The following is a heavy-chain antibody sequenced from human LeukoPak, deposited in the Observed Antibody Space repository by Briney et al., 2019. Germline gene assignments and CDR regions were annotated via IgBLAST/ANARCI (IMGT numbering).Heavy chain of an antibody. Sequence: SVKVSCKASGGTFSSYAISWVRQAPGQGLEWMGGIIPIFGTANYAQKSQGRVTITADESTSTAYMELSSLRSEDTAVYYCARKVRGVYYYGMDVWGQGTTVTVSS. CDR2: IIPIFGTA. J-gene: IGHJ6*02. CDR1: GGTFSSYA. D-gene: IGHD3-10*01. V-gene: IGHV1-69*13. CDR3: ARKVRGVYYYGMDV.